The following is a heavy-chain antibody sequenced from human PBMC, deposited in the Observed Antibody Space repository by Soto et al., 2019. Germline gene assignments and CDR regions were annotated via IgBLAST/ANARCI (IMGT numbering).Heavy chain of an antibody. CDR2: IYYSGST. Sequence: SETLSLTCTVSGGSISSGGYYWSWIRQHPGKGLEWIGYIYYSGSTYYNPSLKSRVTISVDTSKNQFSLKLSSVTAADTAVYYCAGSRTVTTSKLDYGGQGTLVTVSS. V-gene: IGHV4-31*03. J-gene: IGHJ4*02. D-gene: IGHD4-17*01. CDR1: GGSISSGGYY. CDR3: AGSRTVTTSKLDY.